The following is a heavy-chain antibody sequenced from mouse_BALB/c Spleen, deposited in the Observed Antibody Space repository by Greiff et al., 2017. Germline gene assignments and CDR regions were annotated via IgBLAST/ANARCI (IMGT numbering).Heavy chain of an antibody. V-gene: IGHV5-6*01. J-gene: IGHJ3*01. D-gene: IGHD3-1*01. CDR2: ISSGGSYT. CDR3: ARQEAAPRGFAY. CDR1: GFTFSSYG. Sequence: EVQGVESGGDLVKPGGSLKLSCAASGFTFSSYGMSWVRQTPDKRLEWVATISSGGSYTYYPDSVKGRFTISRDNAKNTLYLQMSSLKSEDTAMYYCARQEAAPRGFAYWGQGTLVTVSA.